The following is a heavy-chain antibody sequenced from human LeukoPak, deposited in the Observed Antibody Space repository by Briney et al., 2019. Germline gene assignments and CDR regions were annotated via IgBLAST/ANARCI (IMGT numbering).Heavy chain of an antibody. CDR1: GYSFTSYR. Sequence: GESLKISCKGAGYSFTSYRIGWMRQTPGKGLEWMGIIYPGDSDTRYSPSFQGQVTISADKSISTAYLQWSSLKASDTAMYYCARPGYCSGGSCANWFDPWGQGGLVTVSS. J-gene: IGHJ5*02. CDR3: ARPGYCSGGSCANWFDP. CDR2: IYPGDSDT. V-gene: IGHV5-51*01. D-gene: IGHD2-15*01.